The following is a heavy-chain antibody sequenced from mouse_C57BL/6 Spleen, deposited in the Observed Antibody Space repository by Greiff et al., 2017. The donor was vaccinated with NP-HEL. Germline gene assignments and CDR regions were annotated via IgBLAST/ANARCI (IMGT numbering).Heavy chain of an antibody. D-gene: IGHD4-1*01. CDR3: ARDILGRGSFAY. J-gene: IGHJ3*01. Sequence: DVMLVESGGGLVKPGGSLKLSCAASGFTFSSYAMSWVRQTPEKRLEWVATISDGGSYTYYPDNVKGRFTISRDNAKNNLYLQMSHLKSEDTAMYYCARDILGRGSFAYWGQGTLVTVSA. V-gene: IGHV5-4*01. CDR1: GFTFSSYA. CDR2: ISDGGSYT.